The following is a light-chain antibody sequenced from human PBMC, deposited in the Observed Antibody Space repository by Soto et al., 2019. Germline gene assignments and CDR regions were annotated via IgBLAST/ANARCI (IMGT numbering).Light chain of an antibody. CDR2: GAS. J-gene: IGKJ2*01. Sequence: ETVLTQSPGTLSLSPGERATLSCRASQSVRNNYLAWYQQKPGQAPRLLIYGASGRATGTPDRFSGSGSGTDFTLTISRLEPGDFAVYYCQQYGTSPYTFGQGTKLEI. CDR3: QQYGTSPYT. V-gene: IGKV3-20*01. CDR1: QSVRNNY.